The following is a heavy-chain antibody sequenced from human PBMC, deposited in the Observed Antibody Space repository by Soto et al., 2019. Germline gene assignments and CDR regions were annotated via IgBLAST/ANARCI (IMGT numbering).Heavy chain of an antibody. J-gene: IGHJ4*02. Sequence: PSETLSLTCTVSGGSISRSSYYWVLIRQAPGKGLEWIGSIYYSGSTYYNPSLKSRVTISVDTSKNQFSLKLSSVTAADTAVYYCARHGPDGTEYYFDYWGQGTLVTVS. CDR1: GGSISRSSYY. V-gene: IGHV4-39*01. CDR3: ARHGPDGTEYYFDY. D-gene: IGHD1-1*01. CDR2: IYYSGST.